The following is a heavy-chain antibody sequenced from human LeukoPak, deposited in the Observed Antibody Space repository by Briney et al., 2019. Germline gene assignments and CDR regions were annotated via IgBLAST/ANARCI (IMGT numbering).Heavy chain of an antibody. CDR2: INRDGSTT. CDR1: GFTFSKYW. Sequence: GGSLSLSCAASGFTFSKYWVHWVRQAPGKGLVWVASINRDGSTTKYADSVKGRFTVSRDNAKNTLNLQMNSLRAEDTAVYYCARDKKSGESSEIDYWGQGTLVTVSS. V-gene: IGHV3-74*03. CDR3: ARDKKSGESSEIDY. J-gene: IGHJ4*02. D-gene: IGHD3-10*01.